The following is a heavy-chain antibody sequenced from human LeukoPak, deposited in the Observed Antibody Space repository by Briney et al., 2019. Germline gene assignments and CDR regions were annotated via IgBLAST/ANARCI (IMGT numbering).Heavy chain of an antibody. Sequence: SETLSLTCTVSGGSISSGTYYWSWIRQPAGKGLEWIGRMHSSGSTNYNPSLKSRVTISVDTSKNQFSLKLRYVTVADTAVYYCAREGGYSYGDAPLHFDYWGQGTLVTVSS. CDR3: AREGGYSYGDAPLHFDY. V-gene: IGHV4-61*02. D-gene: IGHD5-18*01. CDR2: MHSSGST. J-gene: IGHJ4*02. CDR1: GGSISSGTYY.